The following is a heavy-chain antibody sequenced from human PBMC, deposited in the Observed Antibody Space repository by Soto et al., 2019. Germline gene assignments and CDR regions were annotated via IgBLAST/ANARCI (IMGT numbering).Heavy chain of an antibody. CDR3: ARDLREYYDFWSGYSNCDY. J-gene: IGHJ4*02. D-gene: IGHD3-3*01. CDR1: GYTFTSYA. CDR2: INAGNGNT. V-gene: IGHV1-3*01. Sequence: ASVKVSCKASGYTFTSYAMPWVRQAPGQRLEWMGWINAGNGNTKYSQKFQGRVTITRDTSASTAYMELSSLRSEDTAVYYCARDLREYYDFWSGYSNCDYWGQGTLVTVSS.